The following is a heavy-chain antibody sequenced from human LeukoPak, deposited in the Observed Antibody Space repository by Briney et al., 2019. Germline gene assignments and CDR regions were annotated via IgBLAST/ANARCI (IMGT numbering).Heavy chain of an antibody. J-gene: IGHJ4*02. Sequence: SETLSLTCTVSGGSISSYYWSWIRQPPGKGLQWIGYIYYSGSTNYNPSLKSRVTISVDTSKKQLSLKLSSVTAADTAVYYCARDSPRYSSGWFSGAFDYWGQGTLVTVSS. D-gene: IGHD6-19*01. CDR1: GGSISSYY. V-gene: IGHV4-59*01. CDR3: ARDSPRYSSGWFSGAFDY. CDR2: IYYSGST.